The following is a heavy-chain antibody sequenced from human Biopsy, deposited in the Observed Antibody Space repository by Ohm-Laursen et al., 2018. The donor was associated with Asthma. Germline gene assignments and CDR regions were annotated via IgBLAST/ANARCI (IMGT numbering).Heavy chain of an antibody. CDR1: GGSFTHYF. V-gene: IGHV4-34*01. CDR3: VRGEEVAGTYFKD. CDR2: INYRGDT. Sequence: SDTLSLTCAISGGSFTHYFWMWIRQPPGKGLEWIGEINYRGDTNYNPSLESRVSISLDTSTYHFSLRLNSVTAADTAVYYCVRGEEVAGTYFKDWDQGTLVTVSS. J-gene: IGHJ1*01. D-gene: IGHD6-19*01.